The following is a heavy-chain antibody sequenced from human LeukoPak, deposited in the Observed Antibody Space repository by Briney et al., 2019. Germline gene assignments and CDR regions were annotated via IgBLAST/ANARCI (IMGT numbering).Heavy chain of an antibody. V-gene: IGHV4-38-2*01. CDR1: GFTFSNYA. Sequence: GSLRLSCAASGFTFSNYAMSWIRQPPGKGLEWIGSIYYSGSTYYNPSLKSRVTISVDTSKNQFSLKLSSVTAADTAVYYCARNYYDSSGYPEWGQGTLVTVSS. CDR3: ARNYYDSSGYPE. J-gene: IGHJ4*02. D-gene: IGHD3-22*01. CDR2: IYYSGST.